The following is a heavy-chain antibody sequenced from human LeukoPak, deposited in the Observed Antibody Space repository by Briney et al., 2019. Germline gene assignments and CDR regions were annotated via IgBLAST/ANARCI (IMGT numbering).Heavy chain of an antibody. Sequence: GGSLRLSCAASGFTVSSNYMSWVRQAPGKGLEWVSVIYSGGSTYYADSVKGRFTISRDNAKNSLYLQMNSLRAEDTALYHCARSPYSSSLEPAFDIWGQGTMVTVSS. V-gene: IGHV3-53*01. CDR3: ARSPYSSSLEPAFDI. CDR1: GFTVSSNY. CDR2: IYSGGST. J-gene: IGHJ3*02. D-gene: IGHD6-13*01.